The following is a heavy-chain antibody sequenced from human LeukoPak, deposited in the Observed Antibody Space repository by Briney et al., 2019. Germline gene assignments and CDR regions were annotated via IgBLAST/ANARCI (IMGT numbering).Heavy chain of an antibody. Sequence: GGSLRLSCAASGFTFNNAWMNWVRQAPGKGLEWVSYISSGSGTTYYADSVKGRFTISRDNARNSLYLQMNSLRDEDTAVYYCARKYSSSSDYWGQGTLVTVSS. J-gene: IGHJ4*02. CDR1: GFTFNNAW. CDR2: ISSGSGTT. CDR3: ARKYSSSSDY. D-gene: IGHD6-13*01. V-gene: IGHV3-48*02.